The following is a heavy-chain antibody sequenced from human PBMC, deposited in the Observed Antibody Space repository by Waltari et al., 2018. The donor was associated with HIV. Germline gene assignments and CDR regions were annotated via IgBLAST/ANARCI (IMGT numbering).Heavy chain of an antibody. V-gene: IGHV3-30-3*01. CDR3: ARTIFGVMITSDFFYGMDV. CDR2: ISFDGNNA. Sequence: QEQLVESGGGVAQPGRSLRLSCSASGFIFGDYAMHWVRQAPGKGVEWVGLISFDGNNAYDADSVKGRFTISRDNSKNTMSLQMNSLRSDDTALYYCARTIFGVMITSDFFYGMDVWGQGTTVTVS. J-gene: IGHJ6*02. CDR1: GFIFGDYA. D-gene: IGHD3-3*01.